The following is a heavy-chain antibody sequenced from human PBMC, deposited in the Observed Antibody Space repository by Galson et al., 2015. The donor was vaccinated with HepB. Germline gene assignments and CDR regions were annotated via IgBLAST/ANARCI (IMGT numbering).Heavy chain of an antibody. V-gene: IGHV3-30*18. CDR2: ISYDGSNK. J-gene: IGHJ4*02. CDR3: AKRTMVRGVPPAADDY. Sequence: SLRLSCAASGFTFSSYGMHWVRQAPGKGLEWVAVISYDGSNKYYADSVKGRFTISRDNSKNTLYLQMNSLRAEDTAVYYCAKRTMVRGVPPAADDYWGQGTLVTVSS. CDR1: GFTFSSYG. D-gene: IGHD3-10*01.